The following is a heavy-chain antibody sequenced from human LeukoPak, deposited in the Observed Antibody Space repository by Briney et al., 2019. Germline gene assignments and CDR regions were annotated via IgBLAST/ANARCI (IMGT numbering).Heavy chain of an antibody. J-gene: IGHJ5*02. D-gene: IGHD6-13*01. CDR1: GFTFSSYA. V-gene: IGHV3-23*01. CDR3: AKAPRTYSSSWENWFDP. Sequence: GGSLRLSCAASGFTFSSYAMCWVRQAPGKGLEWVSAISGSGGSTYYADSVKGRFTISRDNSKNTLYLQMNSLRAEDTAVYYCAKAPRTYSSSWENWFDPWGQGTLVTVSS. CDR2: ISGSGGST.